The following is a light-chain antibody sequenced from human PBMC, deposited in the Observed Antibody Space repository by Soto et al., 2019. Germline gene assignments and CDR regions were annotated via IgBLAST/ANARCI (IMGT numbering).Light chain of an antibody. CDR2: GAS. V-gene: IGKV3-15*01. J-gene: IGKJ1*01. Sequence: EIVMTQSPATLSVSPWERATLSCRASQSVSSNLARYQQKPGQAPRLLIYGASRRATGIPARFSGSGSGTEFTLSISSLQSEDLAVYYCQQYDNWWAFGQGTKVDI. CDR3: QQYDNWWA. CDR1: QSVSSN.